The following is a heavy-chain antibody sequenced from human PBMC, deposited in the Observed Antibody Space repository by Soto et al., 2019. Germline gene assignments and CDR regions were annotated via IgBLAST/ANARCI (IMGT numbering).Heavy chain of an antibody. J-gene: IGHJ4*02. CDR3: ATQYGDYFEY. V-gene: IGHV4-39*01. Sequence: QLQLQESGPGLVKPSETLSLTCTVSGGSISSSSYHWGWLRQTPGKGLEWIGSFFYSGGTFYNPSLRSRVTMPVDTSKNQFSLKLSSVTAADTAVYYCATQYGDYFEYWGQGTLVTVFS. CDR2: FFYSGGT. D-gene: IGHD4-17*01. CDR1: GGSISSSSYH.